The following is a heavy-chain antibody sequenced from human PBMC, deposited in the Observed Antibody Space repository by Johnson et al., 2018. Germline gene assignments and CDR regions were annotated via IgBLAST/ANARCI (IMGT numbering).Heavy chain of an antibody. V-gene: IGHV3-9*01. D-gene: IGHD6-13*01. Sequence: VQLQESGGGLVQPGRSLRLSCVGSGFTFGDYAMHWVRLGPGEGLEWVSGISWNSVSVGYAESVKGRFTISRANAKNSLYLQMSSLRVADTALYYCVKDLAGNYIYMYVWGRGTTVTVSS. CDR3: VKDLAGNYIYMYV. J-gene: IGHJ6*03. CDR1: GFTFGDYA. CDR2: ISWNSVSV.